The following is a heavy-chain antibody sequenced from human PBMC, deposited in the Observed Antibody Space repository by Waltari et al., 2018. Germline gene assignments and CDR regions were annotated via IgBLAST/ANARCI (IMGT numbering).Heavy chain of an antibody. CDR1: GYAFNNYG. Sequence: QVQLVQSGAEVKKPGASVKVACKASGYAFNNYGISWVRQARGQGLEWMAWIRTYSGDSNYAHKVQGRVTLTTDTSTSTVYLELRRLRSDDTGGDYCARDRRISLSQSTNYFDYWGQGTLVNVAS. CDR2: IRTYSGDS. J-gene: IGHJ4*02. V-gene: IGHV1-18*01. CDR3: ARDRRISLSQSTNYFDY.